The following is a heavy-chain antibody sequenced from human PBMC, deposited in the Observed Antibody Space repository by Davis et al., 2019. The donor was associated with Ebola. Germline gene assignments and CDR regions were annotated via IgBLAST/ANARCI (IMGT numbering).Heavy chain of an antibody. D-gene: IGHD2-15*01. CDR1: GDSISNSY. J-gene: IGHJ2*01. Sequence: MPSETLSLTCTVSGDSISNSYWSWIRQPPGKGLEWIGYLHSSGSTHYNPSLQSRITTSVDTSKGQFSLKLRSVTAADTAFYYCARLGSCTGGSCYFYIDLWGRGTLVTVSS. CDR3: ARLGSCTGGSCYFYIDL. CDR2: LHSSGST. V-gene: IGHV4-59*01.